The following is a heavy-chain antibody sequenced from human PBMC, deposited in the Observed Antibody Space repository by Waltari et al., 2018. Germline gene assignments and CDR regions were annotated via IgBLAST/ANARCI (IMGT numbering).Heavy chain of an antibody. CDR1: GYTFTSYA. CDR2: INAGNGNT. J-gene: IGHJ4*02. V-gene: IGHV1-3*01. CDR3: ATSDEASYGGINYFDY. D-gene: IGHD5-18*01. Sequence: QVQLVQSGAEVKKPGASVKVSCKASGYTFTSYAMHWVRQAPGQRLEWMGWINAGNGNTKYSQKFQGRVTITRDTSASTAYMELSSLRSEDTAVYYCATSDEASYGGINYFDYWGQGTLVTVSS.